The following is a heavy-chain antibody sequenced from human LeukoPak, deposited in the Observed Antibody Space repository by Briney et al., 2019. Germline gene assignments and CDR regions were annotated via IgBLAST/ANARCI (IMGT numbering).Heavy chain of an antibody. CDR3: ARRYGSNYGPVAF. V-gene: IGHV3-13*01. J-gene: IGHJ4*02. Sequence: LAGGSLRLSCAASGFTFSTHDMHWVRQATGKGLEWVSAIGTAGDTYYPGSVKGRFTVSREDGKNSLYLQMNSLRAGDTAVYYWARRYGSNYGPVAFWGQGTLVTVSS. CDR1: GFTFSTHD. D-gene: IGHD5-18*01. CDR2: IGTAGDT.